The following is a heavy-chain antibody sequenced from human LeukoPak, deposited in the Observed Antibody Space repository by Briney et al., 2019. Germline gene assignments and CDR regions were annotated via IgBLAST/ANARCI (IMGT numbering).Heavy chain of an antibody. CDR2: IYYSGST. D-gene: IGHD5-18*01. Sequence: SETLSLTCTVSGGSISSGGYYWGWIRQPPGKGLEWIGSIYYSGSTYYNPSLKSRVTISVDTSKNQFSLKLSSVTAADTAVYYCARHVGYSYLLNYFDYWGQGTLVTVSS. CDR3: ARHVGYSYLLNYFDY. CDR1: GGSISSGGYY. V-gene: IGHV4-39*01. J-gene: IGHJ4*02.